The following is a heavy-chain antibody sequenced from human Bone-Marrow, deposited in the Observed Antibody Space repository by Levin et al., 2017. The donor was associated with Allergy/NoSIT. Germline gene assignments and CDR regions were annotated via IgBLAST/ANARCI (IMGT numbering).Heavy chain of an antibody. CDR3: ASERGLTRGPGIVVAGTKTLDY. CDR2: ITTSSSNK. V-gene: IGHV3-21*01. CDR1: GFTFSSYP. D-gene: IGHD6-19*01. Sequence: KAGGSLRLSCSASGFTFSSYPMNWVRQAPGKGLEWVSSITTSSSNKYYADSVKGRFTISRDNAKNSLYLQMNSLRAEDTAVYFCASERGLTRGPGIVVAGTKTLDYWGQGTLVTVSS. J-gene: IGHJ4*02.